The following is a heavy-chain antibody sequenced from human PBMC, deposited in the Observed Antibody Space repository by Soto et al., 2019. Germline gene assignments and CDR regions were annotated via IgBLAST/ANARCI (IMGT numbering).Heavy chain of an antibody. CDR2: THVSGST. CDR3: ARIGTILGIVNNNWFDS. J-gene: IGHJ5*01. V-gene: IGHV4-30-4*01. CDR1: GDSISSDDYY. D-gene: IGHD3-3*01. Sequence: QVQLQESGPGLVKPSQTLSLTCAVSGDSISSDDYYWSWIRQPPGEGLEWIGYTHVSGSTYYNPSLKSRISISLDMSKNHFSLKLNSVTAADTAMYYCARIGTILGIVNNNWFDSWGQGTLVTVSS.